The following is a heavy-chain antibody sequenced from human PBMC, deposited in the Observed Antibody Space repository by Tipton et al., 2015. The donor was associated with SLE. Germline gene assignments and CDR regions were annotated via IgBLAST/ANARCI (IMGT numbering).Heavy chain of an antibody. CDR2: IKQDGSEK. D-gene: IGHD6-6*01. V-gene: IGHV3-7*01. Sequence: SLRLSCAASGFTFDDYAMHWVRQAPGKGLEWVANIKQDGSEKYYVDSVKGRFTISRDNAKNSLYLQMNSLRAEDTAVYYCARPGAARAFDIWGQGTMVTVSS. CDR1: GFTFDDYA. J-gene: IGHJ3*02. CDR3: ARPGAARAFDI.